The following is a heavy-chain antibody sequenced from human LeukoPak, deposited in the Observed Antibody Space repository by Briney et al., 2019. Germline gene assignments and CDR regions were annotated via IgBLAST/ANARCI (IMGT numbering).Heavy chain of an antibody. CDR2: IYHSGST. CDR3: ARSGYMVRGVLDY. J-gene: IGHJ4*02. V-gene: IGHV4-38-2*01. CDR1: GYSISSGYY. Sequence: SETLSLTCAVSGYSISSGYYWGWIRQPPGKGLEWIGSIYHSGSTYYNPSLKSRVTISVDTSKNQFSLKLSSVTAADTAVYYCARSGYMVRGVLDYWGQGNLVTVSS. D-gene: IGHD3-10*01.